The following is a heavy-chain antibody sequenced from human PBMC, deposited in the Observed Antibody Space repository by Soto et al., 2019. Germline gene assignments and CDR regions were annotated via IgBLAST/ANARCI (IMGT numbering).Heavy chain of an antibody. J-gene: IGHJ4*02. V-gene: IGHV4-4*02. CDR3: ARGGRGYSSGWYEAIYYFDY. D-gene: IGHD6-19*01. CDR2: IYHSGST. CDR1: SGSISSSNW. Sequence: SETLSLTCAVSSGSISSSNWWSWVRQPPGKGLEWIGEIYHSGSTNYNPSLKSRVTISVDKSKNQFSLKLSSVTAADTAVYYCARGGRGYSSGWYEAIYYFDYWGQGTLVTVSS.